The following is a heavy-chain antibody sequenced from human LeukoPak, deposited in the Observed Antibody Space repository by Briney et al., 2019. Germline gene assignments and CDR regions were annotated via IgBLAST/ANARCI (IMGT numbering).Heavy chain of an antibody. CDR1: GYTFTSYY. J-gene: IGHJ4*02. CDR2: INPSGGST. CDR3: ARDHGHYYDSSGHFDY. D-gene: IGHD3-22*01. V-gene: IGHV1-46*01. Sequence: ASVKVSCKASGYTFTSYYMHWVRQAPGQGLEWMGIINPSGGSTSYAQKFQGRVTMTRDTSTSTVYMELSSLRSEDMAVYYCARDHGHYYDSSGHFDYWGQGTLVTVSS.